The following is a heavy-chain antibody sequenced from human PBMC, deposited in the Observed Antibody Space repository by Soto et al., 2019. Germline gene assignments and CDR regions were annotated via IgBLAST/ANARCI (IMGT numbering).Heavy chain of an antibody. Sequence: SETLSLTCTVSGGSISSSSYYWGWIRQPPGKGLEWIGSIYYSGSTYYNPSLKSRVTISVDTSKNQFSLKLSSVTAADTAVYYCARQRGQQLVKEAYYFDYWGQGTLVTVSS. CDR3: ARQRGQQLVKEAYYFDY. D-gene: IGHD6-13*01. CDR2: IYYSGST. CDR1: GGSISSSSYY. J-gene: IGHJ4*02. V-gene: IGHV4-39*01.